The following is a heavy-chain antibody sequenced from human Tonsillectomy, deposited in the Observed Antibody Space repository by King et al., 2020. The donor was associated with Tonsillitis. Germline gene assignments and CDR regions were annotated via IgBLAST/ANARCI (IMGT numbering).Heavy chain of an antibody. D-gene: IGHD2-2*01. CDR3: ARDGCSSSSCYHSYYYYYMDV. V-gene: IGHV3-30-3*01. CDR1: GFTFGSYA. Sequence: VQLVESGGGVVQSGRSLRLSCAASGFTFGSYALHWVRQAPGKGLEWVAVTSFDGSKKYYADSVKGRFTISRDNSENTLFLQMNSLRAEETAVYYCARDGCSSSSCYHSYYYYYMDVWGRGTTVTVSS. J-gene: IGHJ6*03. CDR2: TSFDGSKK.